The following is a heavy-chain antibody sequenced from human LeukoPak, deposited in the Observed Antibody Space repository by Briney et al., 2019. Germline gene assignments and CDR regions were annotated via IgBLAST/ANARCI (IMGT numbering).Heavy chain of an antibody. CDR3: ARDIVVVPAARQRDWFDP. V-gene: IGHV3-23*01. CDR2: ISGSGGST. Sequence: GGSLRLSCAASGFTFSSYAMSWVRQAPGKGLEWVSAISGSGGSTYYADSVKGRFTISRDNSKNTLYLQMNSLRAEDTAVYYCARDIVVVPAARQRDWFDPWGQGTLVTVSS. CDR1: GFTFSSYA. D-gene: IGHD2-2*01. J-gene: IGHJ5*02.